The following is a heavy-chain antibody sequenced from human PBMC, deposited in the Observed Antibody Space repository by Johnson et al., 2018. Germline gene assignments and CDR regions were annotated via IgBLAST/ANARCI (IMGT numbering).Heavy chain of an antibody. Sequence: QVQLQQSGPGLVKPSQTLSLTCAISGDSVSSNSAAWNWIRQSPSRGLEWLGRTYYRSKWYNVYAVSVKSRITINPDTSKNQFSLHLNSVTPEDTAVYYCAKTGYCSSTSCEEYFQHWGQGTLVTVSS. CDR1: GDSVSSNSAA. CDR3: AKTGYCSSTSCEEYFQH. J-gene: IGHJ1*01. V-gene: IGHV6-1*01. D-gene: IGHD2-2*01. CDR2: TYYRSKWYN.